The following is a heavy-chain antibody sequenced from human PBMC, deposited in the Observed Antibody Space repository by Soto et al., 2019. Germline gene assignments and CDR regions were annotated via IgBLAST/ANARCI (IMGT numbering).Heavy chain of an antibody. Sequence: SETLSLTCTVSCGSISRGGYYCSWIRQHPGKGLEWIGYIYYSGSTYYNPSLKSRVTISVDTSKNQFSLKLSSVTAADTAVYYCARVCGGDCHNGMDVWGQGTTVTVSS. CDR2: IYYSGST. CDR1: CGSISRGGYY. CDR3: ARVCGGDCHNGMDV. V-gene: IGHV4-31*03. D-gene: IGHD2-21*02. J-gene: IGHJ6*02.